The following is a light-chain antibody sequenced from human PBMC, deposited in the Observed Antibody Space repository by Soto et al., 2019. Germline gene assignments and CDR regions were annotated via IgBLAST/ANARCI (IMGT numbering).Light chain of an antibody. Sequence: DIQMTQSPSSLSASVGDRVTITWRASQSISGYLNWYQQKPGKATDLLIYAAYTLQSGVPSRFSASGFVIVFTLTITSLQTEDLATYYYQHSFRARSFGQGTRV. CDR3: QHSFRARS. J-gene: IGKJ1*01. CDR2: AAY. CDR1: QSISGY. V-gene: IGKV1-39*01.